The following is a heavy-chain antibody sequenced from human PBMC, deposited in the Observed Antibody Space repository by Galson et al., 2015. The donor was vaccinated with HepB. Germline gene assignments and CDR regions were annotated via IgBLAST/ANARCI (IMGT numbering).Heavy chain of an antibody. J-gene: IGHJ3*02. CDR2: ISYDGSNK. D-gene: IGHD6-13*01. CDR3: AKAASIAAAPDAFDI. CDR1: GFTFSSYG. V-gene: IGHV3-30*18. Sequence: SLRLSCAASGFTFSSYGMHWVRQAPGKGLEWVAVISYDGSNKYYADSVKGRFTISRDNSKNTLYLQMNSLRAEDTAVYYCAKAASIAAAPDAFDIWGQGTMVTVSS.